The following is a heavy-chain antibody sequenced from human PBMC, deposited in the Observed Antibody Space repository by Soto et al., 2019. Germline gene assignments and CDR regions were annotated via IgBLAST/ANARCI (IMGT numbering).Heavy chain of an antibody. D-gene: IGHD6-19*01. CDR1: GYTLTELS. J-gene: IGHJ4*02. Sequence: ASVKVSCKVSGYTLTELSMHWVRQAPGKGLEWKGGFDPEDGETIYAQKFQGRVTITEDTFTDTAYMELSSLRSEDTALYYCATDLRWDSSGWYHDYWGQGTLVTVSS. CDR2: FDPEDGET. CDR3: ATDLRWDSSGWYHDY. V-gene: IGHV1-24*01.